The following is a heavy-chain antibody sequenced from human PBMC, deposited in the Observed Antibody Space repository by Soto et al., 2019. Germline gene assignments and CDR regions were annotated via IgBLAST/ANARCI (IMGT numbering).Heavy chain of an antibody. Sequence: KSSETLSLTCTVSGGSISSSSYYWGWIRQPPGKGLEWIGNVYYGGSTYYNPSLKSRVTISIETSKSQFSLKLSSVTAADTAVYYCAGGDYYHSSGYYFYYYTMDVWGQGTTATVSS. CDR2: VYYGGST. V-gene: IGHV4-39*01. D-gene: IGHD3-22*01. CDR3: AGGDYYHSSGYYFYYYTMDV. CDR1: GGSISSSSYY. J-gene: IGHJ6*02.